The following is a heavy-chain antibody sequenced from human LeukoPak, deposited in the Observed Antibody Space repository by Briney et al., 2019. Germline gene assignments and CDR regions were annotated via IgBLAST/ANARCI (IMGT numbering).Heavy chain of an antibody. CDR3: ARQGGSGSYTYYFDY. CDR1: GGSISSYY. V-gene: IGHV4-59*08. Sequence: SETLYLTCTVSGGSISSYYWSWIRQPPGKGLEWIGYIYYSGSTNYNPSLKSRVTISVDTSKNQFSLKLSSVTAADTAVYYCARQGGSGSYTYYFDYWGQGTLVTVSS. CDR2: IYYSGST. J-gene: IGHJ4*02. D-gene: IGHD3-10*01.